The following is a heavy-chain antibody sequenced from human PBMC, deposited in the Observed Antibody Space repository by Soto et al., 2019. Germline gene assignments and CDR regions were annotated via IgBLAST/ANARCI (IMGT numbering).Heavy chain of an antibody. CDR2: ISGGGGST. Sequence: PGGSMRLSCAATGFTFSSYAMSWVRQAPGKGLEWISAISGGGGSTYFADSVKGRFGLSRDNSRNTLYLQMNSLRAEDTAVYYCAKFDTSVVVNGQCFDYWGQGTLVTVSS. D-gene: IGHD3-22*01. CDR1: GFTFSSYA. CDR3: AKFDTSVVVNGQCFDY. V-gene: IGHV3-23*01. J-gene: IGHJ4*01.